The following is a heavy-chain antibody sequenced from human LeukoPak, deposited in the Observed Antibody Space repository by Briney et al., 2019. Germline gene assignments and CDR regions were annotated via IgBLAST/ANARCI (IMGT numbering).Heavy chain of an antibody. J-gene: IGHJ4*02. CDR1: GFTFSSYA. V-gene: IGHV3-30*04. D-gene: IGHD5-12*01. CDR3: ARDDSPPLSGYDWSGVDY. CDR2: ISYDGSNK. Sequence: GGSLRLSCAASGFTFSSYAMHWVRQAPGKGLEWVAVISYDGSNKYYADSVKGRFTISRDNSKNTLYLQMNSLRAEDTAVYYCARDDSPPLSGYDWSGVDYWGQGTLVTVSS.